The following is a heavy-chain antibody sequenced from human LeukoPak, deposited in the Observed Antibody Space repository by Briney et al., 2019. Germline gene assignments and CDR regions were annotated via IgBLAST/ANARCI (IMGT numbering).Heavy chain of an antibody. V-gene: IGHV4-59*01. CDR2: IYYSGST. Sequence: PSETLSLTCTASGGCFSGYEMSWVRQPPGKGLEWIGYIYYSGSTNYNPSLKSRVTISVDTSKNQFSLKLSSVTAADPAGYYCADGGYIYGLSDYWGQGTLVTVSS. J-gene: IGHJ4*02. CDR3: ADGGYIYGLSDY. CDR1: GGCFSGYE. D-gene: IGHD5-18*01.